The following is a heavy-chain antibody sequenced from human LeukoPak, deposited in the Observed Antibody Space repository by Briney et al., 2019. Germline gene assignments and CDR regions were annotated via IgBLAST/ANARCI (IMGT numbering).Heavy chain of an antibody. V-gene: IGHV3-20*04. CDR1: GFIFDDYG. D-gene: IGHD4-17*01. CDR2: INWNGAST. J-gene: IGHJ3*02. Sequence: GGSLRLSCAASGFIFDDYGLTWVRQAPGKGLEWVSGINWNGASTGYGDSVEGRFTISRDNAKNSLYLQMNSLRGEDTALYYCAPAKGPGDSAGSGFDNWGQGTMVTVSS. CDR3: APAKGPGDSAGSGFDN.